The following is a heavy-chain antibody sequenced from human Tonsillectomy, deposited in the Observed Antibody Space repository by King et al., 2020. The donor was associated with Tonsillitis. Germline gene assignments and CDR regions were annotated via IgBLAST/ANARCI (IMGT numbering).Heavy chain of an antibody. CDR3: AKDLYYYDSSGYLDS. V-gene: IGHV3-30*18. D-gene: IGHD3-22*01. J-gene: IGHJ4*02. CDR1: GFTLSSYD. Sequence: VQLVESGGGVVQPGRSLRLSCAASGFTLSSYDMHWVRQAPGKGLEWVAVISYDGSNKYYTDSVKGRFTISRDNSKNTLYLQMNSLRAEDTAVYYCAKDLYYYDSSGYLDSWGQGTLVTVSS. CDR2: ISYDGSNK.